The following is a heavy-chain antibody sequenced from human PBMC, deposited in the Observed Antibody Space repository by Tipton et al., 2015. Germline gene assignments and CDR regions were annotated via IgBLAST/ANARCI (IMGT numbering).Heavy chain of an antibody. V-gene: IGHV3-72*01. CDR1: GFTFDDYA. Sequence: SLRLSCAASGFTFDDYAMHWVRQAPGKGLEWVGRSRNKANSYTTEYAASVKGRFTISRDNAKNSLYLQMNSLRAEDTALYYCAKDDSSGWYSFDYWGQGTLVTVSS. CDR2: SRNKANSYTT. D-gene: IGHD6-19*01. CDR3: AKDDSSGWYSFDY. J-gene: IGHJ4*02.